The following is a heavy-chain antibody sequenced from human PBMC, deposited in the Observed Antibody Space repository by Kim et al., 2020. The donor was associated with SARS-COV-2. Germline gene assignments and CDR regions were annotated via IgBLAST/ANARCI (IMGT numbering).Heavy chain of an antibody. CDR2: IYYSGST. CDR3: ARLLYGDYEGFDY. V-gene: IGHV4-39*01. CDR1: GGSIRSSSYY. J-gene: IGHJ4*02. D-gene: IGHD4-17*01. Sequence: SETLSLTCTVSGGSIRSSSYYWGWIRQPPGKGLEWIGSIYYSGSTYYNPSLKSRVTISVDTSKNQFSLKLSSVTAADTAVYYCARLLYGDYEGFDYWGQGTLVTVSS.